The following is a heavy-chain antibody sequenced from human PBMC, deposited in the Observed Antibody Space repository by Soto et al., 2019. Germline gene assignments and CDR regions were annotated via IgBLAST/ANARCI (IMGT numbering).Heavy chain of an antibody. CDR3: ARDSDGYSYGYYYYGMDV. CDR1: GFTFSSYA. J-gene: IGHJ6*02. V-gene: IGHV3-30-3*01. D-gene: IGHD5-18*01. Sequence: GGSLRLSCAASGFTFSSYAMHWVRQAPGKGLEWVAVISYDGSNKYYADSVKGRFTISRDNSKNTLYLQMNSLRAEDTAVYYCARDSDGYSYGYYYYGMDVWGQGTTVTVSS. CDR2: ISYDGSNK.